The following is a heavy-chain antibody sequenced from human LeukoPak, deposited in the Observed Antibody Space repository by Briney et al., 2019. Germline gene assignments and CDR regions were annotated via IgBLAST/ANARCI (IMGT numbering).Heavy chain of an antibody. CDR1: GASISSYY. CDR2: IYTSANT. J-gene: IGHJ3*02. Sequence: PSETLSLTCTVSGASISSYYWSWIRQPAGKGLEWIGRIYTSANTNYSPSFKSRATISIDRSKNQFSLNLRSVTAADTAVYYCARDRIWNDAGHDPFDIWGQGTMVTVSS. D-gene: IGHD1-1*01. V-gene: IGHV4-4*07. CDR3: ARDRIWNDAGHDPFDI.